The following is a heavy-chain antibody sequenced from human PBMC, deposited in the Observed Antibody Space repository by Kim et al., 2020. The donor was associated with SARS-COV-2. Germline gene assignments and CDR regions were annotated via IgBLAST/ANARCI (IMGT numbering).Heavy chain of an antibody. Sequence: GGSLRLSCGASGFTFSSYSMNWVRQAPGKGLEWVSSISSSSSYIYYADSVKGRFTISRDNAKNSLYLRMISLRAEDTAVYYCARAHCSSTSCYDRAYYFDYSGQGTLVTVSS. CDR3: ARAHCSSTSCYDRAYYFDY. V-gene: IGHV3-21*01. CDR2: ISSSSSYI. D-gene: IGHD2-2*01. J-gene: IGHJ4*02. CDR1: GFTFSSYS.